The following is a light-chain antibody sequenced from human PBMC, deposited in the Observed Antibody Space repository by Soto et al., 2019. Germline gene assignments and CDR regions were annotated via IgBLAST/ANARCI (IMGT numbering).Light chain of an antibody. CDR2: EVS. CDR3: SSYTSSSTDV. V-gene: IGLV2-14*01. Sequence: QPVLTQPASVSGSPGQSITISCTGTSSDIGGSNYVSWYRHHPGKAPKLMIYEVSKRPSGVSNRFSGSKSGNTASLTISGLQAEDEADYYCSSYTSSSTDVFGTGTKLTVL. J-gene: IGLJ1*01. CDR1: SSDIGGSNY.